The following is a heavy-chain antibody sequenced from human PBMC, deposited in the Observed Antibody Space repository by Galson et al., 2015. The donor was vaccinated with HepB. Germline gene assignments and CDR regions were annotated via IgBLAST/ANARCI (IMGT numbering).Heavy chain of an antibody. Sequence: SLRLSCAASGFTFSNAWMNWVRQAPGKGLEWVGRIKSKTDGGTTDYAAPVKGRFTISRDDSKNTLYLQMNSLKTEDTAVYYCATFNQLQKNDAFDIWGQGTMVTVSS. CDR2: IKSKTDGGTT. V-gene: IGHV3-15*07. CDR1: GFTFSNAW. D-gene: IGHD2-2*01. J-gene: IGHJ3*02. CDR3: ATFNQLQKNDAFDI.